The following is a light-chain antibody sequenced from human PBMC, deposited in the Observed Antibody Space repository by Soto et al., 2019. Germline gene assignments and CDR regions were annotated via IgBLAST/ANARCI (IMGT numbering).Light chain of an antibody. CDR2: EVS. J-gene: IGLJ1*01. CDR1: SSDVGRYNY. V-gene: IGLV2-8*01. CDR3: AAWDDSLNGVYV. Sequence: QSALTQPASVSGSPGQSITISCTGSSSDVGRYNYVSWYQQYPGKAPKLMIYEVSKRPSGVPDRFSGSKSGNTASLTVSGLQAEDEADYYCAAWDDSLNGVYVFGPGTKLTVL.